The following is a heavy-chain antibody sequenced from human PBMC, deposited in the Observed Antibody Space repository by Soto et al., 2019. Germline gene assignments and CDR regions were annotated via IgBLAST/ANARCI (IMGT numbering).Heavy chain of an antibody. CDR3: ARDDHGDDYYYYGMDV. Sequence: GASVKVSCKASGYTFTSYGISWVRQAPGQGLEWMGWISAYNGNTNYAQKLQGRVTMTTDTSTSTAYMELRSLRSDDTAVYYCARDDHGDDYYYYGMDVWGQGTTVTVSS. CDR1: GYTFTSYG. J-gene: IGHJ6*02. D-gene: IGHD4-17*01. V-gene: IGHV1-18*01. CDR2: ISAYNGNT.